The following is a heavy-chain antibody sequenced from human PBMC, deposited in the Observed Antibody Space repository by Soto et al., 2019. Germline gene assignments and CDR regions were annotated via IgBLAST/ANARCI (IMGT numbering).Heavy chain of an antibody. J-gene: IGHJ6*02. CDR1: GFTFSNYA. CDR3: ANSGYSSGWSGYFYYYYGMDV. D-gene: IGHD6-19*01. V-gene: IGHV3-23*01. Sequence: PGGSLRLSCAASGFTFSNYAMSWVRQAPGKGLGWVSGISGSGGNTYYADSVKGRFTISRDNSKNTLYLQMNSLRVEDTAVYYCANSGYSSGWSGYFYYYYGMDVWGQGTTVTVSS. CDR2: ISGSGGNT.